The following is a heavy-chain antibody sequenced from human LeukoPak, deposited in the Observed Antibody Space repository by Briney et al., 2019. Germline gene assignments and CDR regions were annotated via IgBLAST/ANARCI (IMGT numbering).Heavy chain of an antibody. CDR1: GYTFTGYY. J-gene: IGHJ5*02. CDR3: ARERDFWSGYRGYWFDP. V-gene: IGHV1-2*02. Sequence: ASVKVSCKASGYTFTGYYMHWVRQAPGQGLEWMGWINPNSGGTNYAQKFQGRVTMTRDTSISTAYMEPSRLRSDDTAVYYCARERDFWSGYRGYWFDPWGQGTLVSVSS. CDR2: INPNSGGT. D-gene: IGHD3-3*01.